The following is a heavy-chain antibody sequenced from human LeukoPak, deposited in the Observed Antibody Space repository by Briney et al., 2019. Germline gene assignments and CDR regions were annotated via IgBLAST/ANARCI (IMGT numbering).Heavy chain of an antibody. CDR2: MNPNSGNT. J-gene: IGHJ5*02. CDR3: ARASYDFWSGSRRWFDP. Sequence: GASVKVSCKASGYTFTSYDINWVRQATGQGLEWMGWMNPNSGNTGYAQKFQGRVTMTRNTSISTAYMELSSLRSEDTAVYYCARASYDFWSGSRRWFDPWGQGTLVTVSS. D-gene: IGHD3-3*01. V-gene: IGHV1-8*01. CDR1: GYTFTSYD.